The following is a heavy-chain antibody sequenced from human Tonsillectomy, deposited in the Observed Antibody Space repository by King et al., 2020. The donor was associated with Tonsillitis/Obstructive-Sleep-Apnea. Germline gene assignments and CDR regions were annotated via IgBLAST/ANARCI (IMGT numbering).Heavy chain of an antibody. CDR3: ARVGPRNDFWSGYYLPYFDY. CDR2: IYYSGST. J-gene: IGHJ4*02. CDR1: GGSVSSGSYY. D-gene: IGHD3-3*01. V-gene: IGHV4-61*01. Sequence: QLQESGPGLVKPSENLSLTCTVSGGSVSSGSYYWSWIRQPPGKGLEWIGYIYYSGSTNYNPSLKSRVTISVDTSKNQFSLKLSSVTAADTAVYYCARVGPRNDFWSGYYLPYFDYWGQGTLVTVSS.